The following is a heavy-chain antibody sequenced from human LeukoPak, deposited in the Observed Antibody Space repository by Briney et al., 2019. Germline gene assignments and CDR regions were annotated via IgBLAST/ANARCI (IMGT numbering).Heavy chain of an antibody. Sequence: GGSLRLSCAASGFTFSSYSMNWVRQAPGKGLEWVSSISSSSSYIYYADSVKGRFTISRDNAKNSLYLQMNSLRAEDTAVYYCARDHDSSSWYTFYYHYGMDGWGQGTTVTGPS. V-gene: IGHV3-21*04. CDR1: GFTFSSYS. J-gene: IGHJ6*02. CDR3: ARDHDSSSWYTFYYHYGMDG. D-gene: IGHD6-13*01. CDR2: ISSSSSYI.